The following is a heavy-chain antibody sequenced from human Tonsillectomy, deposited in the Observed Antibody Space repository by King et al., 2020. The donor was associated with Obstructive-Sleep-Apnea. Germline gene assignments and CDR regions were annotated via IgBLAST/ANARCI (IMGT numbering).Heavy chain of an antibody. CDR3: AKVGGDDEILNGHTRHRDWFDP. J-gene: IGHJ5*02. CDR2: IYDSRST. Sequence: QLQESGPGLVKPSETLSLTCTVSGGSISTYYWTWIRQPPGKGLEWIGSIYDSRSTNYNSSLKSRVTISVDTSKNQFSLKLSSLTAAATAVYYCAKVGGDDEILNGHTRHRDWFDPWGQGTLVTVSS. CDR1: GGSISTYY. V-gene: IGHV4-59*01. D-gene: IGHD3-9*01.